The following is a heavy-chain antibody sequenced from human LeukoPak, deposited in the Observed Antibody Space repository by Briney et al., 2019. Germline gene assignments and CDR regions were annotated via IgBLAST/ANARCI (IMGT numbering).Heavy chain of an antibody. D-gene: IGHD1-20*01. CDR2: IYYSGST. Sequence: PSETLSLTCTVPGGSISSYYWSWIRQPPGKGLEWIGYIYYSGSTNYNPSLKSRVTISVDTSKNQFSLKLSSVTAADTAVYYCARAADNWNAYDYWGQGTLVTVSS. J-gene: IGHJ4*02. CDR3: ARAADNWNAYDY. V-gene: IGHV4-59*01. CDR1: GGSISSYY.